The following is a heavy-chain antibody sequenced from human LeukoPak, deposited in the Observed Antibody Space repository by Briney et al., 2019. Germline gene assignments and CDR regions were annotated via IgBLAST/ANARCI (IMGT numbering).Heavy chain of an antibody. D-gene: IGHD2-2*01. V-gene: IGHV3-23*01. J-gene: IGHJ3*01. CDR3: ANDTGSTVAFDL. Sequence: PGGSLRLSCAASGFTFIKYAMSWVRQAPGKGLEWVSAVSGNGDTTYYADSVKGRFSVSRDTSKNRLYLQMSSLRAEDTAVYYCANDTGSTVAFDLWGQGTMVTVSS. CDR1: GFTFIKYA. CDR2: VSGNGDTT.